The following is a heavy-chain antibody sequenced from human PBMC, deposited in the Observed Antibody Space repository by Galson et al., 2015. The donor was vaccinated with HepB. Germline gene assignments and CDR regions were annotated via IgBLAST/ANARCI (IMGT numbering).Heavy chain of an antibody. CDR3: ARGGEHYYYYYMDV. J-gene: IGHJ6*03. V-gene: IGHV1-8*01. Sequence: SVKVSCKASGYTFTSYDINWVRQATGQGLEWMGWMNPNSGNTGYAQKFQGRVTMTRNTSISTAYMELSSLRSEDTAVYYCARGGEHYYYYYMDVWGKGTTVTVSS. CDR2: MNPNSGNT. CDR1: GYTFTSYD.